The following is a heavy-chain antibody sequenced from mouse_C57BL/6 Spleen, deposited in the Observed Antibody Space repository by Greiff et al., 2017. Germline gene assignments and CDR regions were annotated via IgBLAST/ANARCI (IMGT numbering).Heavy chain of an antibody. D-gene: IGHD1-1*01. J-gene: IGHJ2*01. Sequence: QVQLQQPGAELVKPGASVKMSCKASGYTFTSYWITWVKQRPGQGLEWIGDIYPGSGSTNYNEKFKSKATLTVDTSSSTAYMQLSSLTSEDSAVYYCARWGYGSSYRDDWGQGTTLTVSS. CDR1: GYTFTSYW. CDR2: IYPGSGST. CDR3: ARWGYGSSYRDD. V-gene: IGHV1-55*01.